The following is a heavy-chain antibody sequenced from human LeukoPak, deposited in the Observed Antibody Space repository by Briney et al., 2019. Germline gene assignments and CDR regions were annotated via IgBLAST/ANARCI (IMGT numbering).Heavy chain of an antibody. J-gene: IGHJ4*02. CDR2: ISGSGGTT. Sequence: GGSLRLSCAASGFTFSSYAMSWVRQAPGKGLEWVSVISGSGGTTYYADSVKGRFSISRDNSNNTLYLQMNSLRAEDTAVYYCAKIAPRYYYDSSGYFGYWGQGTLVTVSS. CDR3: AKIAPRYYYDSSGYFGY. CDR1: GFTFSSYA. D-gene: IGHD3-22*01. V-gene: IGHV3-23*01.